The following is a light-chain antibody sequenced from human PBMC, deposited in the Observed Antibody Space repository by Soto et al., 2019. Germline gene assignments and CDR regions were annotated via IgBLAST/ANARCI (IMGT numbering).Light chain of an antibody. V-gene: IGKV1-39*01. Sequence: IHVTQSTYSLSASVGVRVTITCQASQNINNYLNWYQQKPGKAPKLLIYAASTLQSGVPSRFSGSGSGTDFTLTISCLQSEDFAPYYCQQYYSYPWTFGQGTKVDI. CDR3: QQYYSYPWT. CDR1: QNINNY. J-gene: IGKJ1*01. CDR2: AAS.